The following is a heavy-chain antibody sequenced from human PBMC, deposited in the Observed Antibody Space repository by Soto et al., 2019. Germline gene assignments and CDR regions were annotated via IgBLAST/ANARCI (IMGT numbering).Heavy chain of an antibody. CDR3: AKLVIGYCSGNTCDDY. D-gene: IGHD2-15*01. Sequence: VQLLESGGGLIQPGGSLRLSCAASGFTFSYGIHWLRQAPGKGLEWVAYISYDSSNKFYGDSVKGRFTISRDNSKNTQCLVLNSLRADDTAVYYCAKLVIGYCSGNTCDDYWGQGTLVAVSS. J-gene: IGHJ4*02. V-gene: IGHV3-30*18. CDR1: GFTFSYG. CDR2: ISYDSSNK.